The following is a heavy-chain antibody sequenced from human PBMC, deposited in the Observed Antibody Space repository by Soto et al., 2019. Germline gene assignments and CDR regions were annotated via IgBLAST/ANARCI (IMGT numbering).Heavy chain of an antibody. V-gene: IGHV3-23*01. CDR3: AKVMEDYYDSSGYFASWGPSDS. Sequence: GGSLRLSCAASGFTFSSYAMSWVRLAPGKGLEWVSAISGSGVTTSYADSVKGRFTISRDISKDTLYLQMNSLRAEDTAVYYCAKVMEDYYDSSGYFASWGPSDSWGQGTLVTVSS. D-gene: IGHD3-22*01. CDR1: GFTFSSYA. CDR2: ISGSGVTT. J-gene: IGHJ4*02.